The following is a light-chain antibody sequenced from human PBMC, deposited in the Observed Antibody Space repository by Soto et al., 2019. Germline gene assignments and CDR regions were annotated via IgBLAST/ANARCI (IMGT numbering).Light chain of an antibody. CDR3: QQYDSSPKT. Sequence: EIVLTQSPGTLSLSRGERATLSCGASQSVSSSYLAWYQQKPGQAPRLLIYGASSRATGIPDRFSGSGSGTDFTLTISRLEPEDFAVYYCQQYDSSPKTFGQGAKVDI. CDR2: GAS. V-gene: IGKV3-20*01. J-gene: IGKJ1*01. CDR1: QSVSSSY.